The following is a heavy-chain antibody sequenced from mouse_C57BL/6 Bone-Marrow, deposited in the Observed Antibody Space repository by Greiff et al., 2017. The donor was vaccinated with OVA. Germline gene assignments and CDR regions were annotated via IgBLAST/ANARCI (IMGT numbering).Heavy chain of an antibody. CDR1: GFTFSSYG. CDR3: ARLRLDYDYFDY. CDR2: ISSGGSYT. Sequence: EVQRVESGGDLVKPGGSLKLSCAASGFTFSSYGMSWVRQTPDKRLEWVATISSGGSYTYYPDSVKGRFTISRDNAKNTLYLQMSSLKSEDTAMYYCARLRLDYDYFDYWGQGTTLTVSS. D-gene: IGHD2-4*01. J-gene: IGHJ2*01. V-gene: IGHV5-6*01.